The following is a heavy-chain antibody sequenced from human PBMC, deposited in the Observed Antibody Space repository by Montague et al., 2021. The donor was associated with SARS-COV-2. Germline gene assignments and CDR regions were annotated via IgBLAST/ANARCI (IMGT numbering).Heavy chain of an antibody. CDR1: GGSISSSSYY. J-gene: IGHJ3*02. CDR3: ARQENSSGWSKPDAFDI. CDR2: IYYSGST. V-gene: IGHV4-39*01. D-gene: IGHD6-19*01. Sequence: SETLSLTCTVSGGSISSSSYYWGWIRQPPGKGLEWIGSIYYSGSTYYNPSPKSRVTISVDTSKNQFSLKLSSVTAADTAVYYCARQENSSGWSKPDAFDIWGQGTMVTVSS.